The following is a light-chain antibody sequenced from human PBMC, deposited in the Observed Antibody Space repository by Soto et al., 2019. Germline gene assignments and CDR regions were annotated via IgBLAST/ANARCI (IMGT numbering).Light chain of an antibody. V-gene: IGKV3-15*01. J-gene: IGKJ3*01. CDR3: QQYNNWPFT. CDR1: QSISSN. CDR2: GAS. Sequence: EIVMTQSPATLSVSPGERATLSCRASQSISSNLAWYQQKPGQAPRLLIYGASTRATGIPATFSGGGSGTEFTLTISSLQSEDFAVYYCQQYNNWPFTFGPGTKVDIK.